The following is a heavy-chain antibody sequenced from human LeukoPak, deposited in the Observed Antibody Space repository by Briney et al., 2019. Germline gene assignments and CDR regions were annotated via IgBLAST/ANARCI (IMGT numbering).Heavy chain of an antibody. CDR2: MNPSGRT. J-gene: IGHJ4*02. V-gene: IGHV4-34*01. CDR3: ARGLKPYCTNGVCYTGDF. CDR1: GGSLSGFY. D-gene: IGHD2-8*01. Sequence: PSETLSLTCGVYGGSLSGFYWDWIRQPPGKGLEWIGEMNPSGRTTYNPSLKSRVSMSLDTSKNQFPLKLSSVTAADTAVYYCARGLKPYCTNGVCYTGDFWGQGTLVTVSP.